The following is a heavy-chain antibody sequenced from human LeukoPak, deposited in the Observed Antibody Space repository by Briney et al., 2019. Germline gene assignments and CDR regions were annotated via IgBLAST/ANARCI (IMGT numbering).Heavy chain of an antibody. Sequence: PSETLSLTCTVSGGSISSYYWSWIRQPAGKGLEWIGRIYTSGSTHYNPSLKSRVTMPVDTDKNQFSLQLSSVTAADTAVYYCARVLGSYCVLGAFDIWGQGAMVTVSS. V-gene: IGHV4-4*07. CDR3: ARVLGSYCVLGAFDI. CDR2: IYTSGST. D-gene: IGHD1-26*01. J-gene: IGHJ3*02. CDR1: GGSISSYY.